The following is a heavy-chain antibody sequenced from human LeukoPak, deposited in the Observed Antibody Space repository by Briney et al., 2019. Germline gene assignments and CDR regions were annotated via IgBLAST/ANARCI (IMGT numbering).Heavy chain of an antibody. CDR1: GFTFSSYW. CDR3: ARDEPNLYSGSLG. J-gene: IGHJ4*02. D-gene: IGHD1-26*01. Sequence: GGSLRLSCAASGFTFSSYWMSWVRQAPGKGLEWVANIKQDGSEKYYVDSVKGRFTIPRDNAKNSLYLQMNSLRAEDTAVYYCARDEPNLYSGSLGWGQGTLVTVSS. V-gene: IGHV3-7*04. CDR2: IKQDGSEK.